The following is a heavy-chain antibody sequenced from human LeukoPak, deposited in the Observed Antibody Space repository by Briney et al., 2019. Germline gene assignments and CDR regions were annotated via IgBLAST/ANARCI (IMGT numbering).Heavy chain of an antibody. V-gene: IGHV1-2*02. D-gene: IGHD2-21*01. J-gene: IGHJ3*01. CDR3: ASKGDGSCDSSLCQGAFDF. CDR2: INPNSGDT. Sequence: ASVKVSCKPSGYTFIAYYIHLVRQAPGQGLEWMGWINPNSGDTNYAQKFRDRVTMTWDTSVSTAYMELSSLTSDDTAVYYCASKGDGSCDSSLCQGAFDFWGQESVVTVSS. CDR1: GYTFIAYY.